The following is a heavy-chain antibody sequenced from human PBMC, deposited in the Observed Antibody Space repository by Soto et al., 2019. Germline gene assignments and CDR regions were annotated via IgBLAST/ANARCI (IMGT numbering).Heavy chain of an antibody. CDR3: TKGWLDY. D-gene: IGHD6-19*01. V-gene: IGHV3-23*01. J-gene: IGHJ4*02. Sequence: EVKVLDSGGGLVQPGGSLRLSCAASGFSISNYFMNWVRQAPGKGLEWVSSVSGSGVGIYADSVKGRFSISRDNSKNTLDLQMNSLRAEDTAVYYCTKGWLDYWGQGTLVTVSS. CDR1: GFSISNYF. CDR2: VSGSGVGI.